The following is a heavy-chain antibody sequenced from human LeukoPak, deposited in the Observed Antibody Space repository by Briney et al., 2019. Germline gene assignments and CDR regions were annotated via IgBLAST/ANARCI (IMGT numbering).Heavy chain of an antibody. Sequence: GASVKVSCKASGGTFSSYAISWVRQAPGQGLEWMGGIIPIFGTANYAQKFQGRVTITTDESTSTAYMELSSLRSEDTAVYYCARGPRADFPIAYYYMDVWGKGTTVTVSS. CDR1: GGTFSSYA. V-gene: IGHV1-69*05. D-gene: IGHD3-3*01. CDR3: ARGPRADFPIAYYYMDV. J-gene: IGHJ6*03. CDR2: IIPIFGTA.